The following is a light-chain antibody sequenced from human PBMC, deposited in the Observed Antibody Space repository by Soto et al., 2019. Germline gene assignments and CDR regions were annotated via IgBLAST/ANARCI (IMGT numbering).Light chain of an antibody. CDR2: EVS. V-gene: IGLV2-14*01. CDR1: STDVGGYNY. J-gene: IGLJ3*02. CDR3: TSYTSSSTWV. Sequence: QSVLTQPASVSGSPGRSITISCTGTSTDVGGYNYVSWYQQHPGKAPKLMIYEVSNRPSGVSNRFSGSKSGNMASLSISGLQAEDEADYYCTSYTSSSTWVFGGGTQLTVL.